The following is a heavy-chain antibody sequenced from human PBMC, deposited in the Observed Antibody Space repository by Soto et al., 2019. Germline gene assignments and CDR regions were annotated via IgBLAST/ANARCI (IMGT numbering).Heavy chain of an antibody. D-gene: IGHD3-10*01. V-gene: IGHV3-20*04. CDR3: ARDGVIRNYYYGMDV. J-gene: IGHJ6*02. CDR2: INWNGGST. Sequence: PGGSLRLSWAAFGFIFDDYGMSWVRQAPGKGIEWVSGINWNGGSTGYADSVKGRFTISRDNAKNSLYLQMNSLRAEDTALYYCARDGVIRNYYYGMDVWGQGTTVTVSS. CDR1: GFIFDDYG.